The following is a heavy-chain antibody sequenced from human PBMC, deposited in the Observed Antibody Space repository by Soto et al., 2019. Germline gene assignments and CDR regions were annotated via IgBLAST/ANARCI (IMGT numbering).Heavy chain of an antibody. CDR2: ISGFNGDT. D-gene: IGHD3-9*01. Sequence: QVQLVQSGAEVKKPGASVKVSCKASGYTFTNYGVTWVRQAPGQGLEWMGWISGFNGDTNYAHKLQGRVTMTTDTSTNKAYMELRSLRSDDTAVYYCARDWGRGQILTNKDYWGQGTLVTVSS. CDR3: ARDWGRGQILTNKDY. CDR1: GYTFTNYG. J-gene: IGHJ4*02. V-gene: IGHV1-18*01.